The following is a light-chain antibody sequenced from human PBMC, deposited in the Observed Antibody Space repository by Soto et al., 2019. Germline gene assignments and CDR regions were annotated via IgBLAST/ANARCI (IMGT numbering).Light chain of an antibody. CDR3: QQYSSYWT. Sequence: DIQVTQSPSTLSASVGDRVTITCRASQSISSWLAWYQQKPGKAPKLLIYKASSLETGVPSRFSGSGSGTDFTLTISSLQPDDFATYYCQQYSSYWTFGQGTKVEIK. V-gene: IGKV1-5*03. CDR1: QSISSW. CDR2: KAS. J-gene: IGKJ1*01.